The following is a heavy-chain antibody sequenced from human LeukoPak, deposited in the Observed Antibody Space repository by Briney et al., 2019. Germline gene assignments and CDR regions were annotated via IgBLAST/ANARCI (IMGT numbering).Heavy chain of an antibody. V-gene: IGHV4-31*03. D-gene: IGHD3-10*01. J-gene: IGHJ4*02. CDR3: ARRGGSGSYYSIGY. CDR1: GGSISSGGYY. Sequence: PSETLSLTRTVSGGSISSGGYYWSWIRQHPGKGLEWIGYIYYSGSTYYNPSLKSRVTISVDTSKNQFSLKLSSVTAADTAVYYCARRGGSGSYYSIGYWGQGTLVTVSS. CDR2: IYYSGST.